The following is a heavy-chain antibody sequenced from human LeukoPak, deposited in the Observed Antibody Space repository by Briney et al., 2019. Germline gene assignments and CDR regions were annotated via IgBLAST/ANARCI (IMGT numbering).Heavy chain of an antibody. CDR3: AKEGLYYYDSSGKRGDAFDI. CDR1: GFTFSSYA. D-gene: IGHD3-22*01. J-gene: IGHJ3*02. V-gene: IGHV3-23*01. CDR2: ISGSGGST. Sequence: GGSLRLSCAASGFTFSSYAMSWVRQAPGKGLEWVSAISGSGGSTYYADSVKGRFTISRDNSKNTLYLQMNSPRAEDTAVYYCAKEGLYYYDSSGKRGDAFDIWGQGTMVTVSS.